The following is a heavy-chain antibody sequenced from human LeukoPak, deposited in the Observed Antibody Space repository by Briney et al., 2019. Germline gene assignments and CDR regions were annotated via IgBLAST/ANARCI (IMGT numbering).Heavy chain of an antibody. CDR2: IYYSGST. Sequence: PSETLSLTCTVSGGSISSGGYYWRWIRQHPGKGLEWIGYIYYSGSTYYNPSLKSRATISVDTSNNQFSLKLSSVTAADTAVYYCARTVGSGGWRYFDFWGQGTLVTVSS. CDR3: ARTVGSGGWRYFDF. V-gene: IGHV4-31*03. CDR1: GGSISSGGYY. J-gene: IGHJ4*02. D-gene: IGHD3-10*01.